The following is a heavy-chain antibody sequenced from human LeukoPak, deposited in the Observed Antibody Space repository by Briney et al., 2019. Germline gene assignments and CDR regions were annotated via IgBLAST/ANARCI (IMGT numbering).Heavy chain of an antibody. V-gene: IGHV3-9*01. CDR3: AKDPSVGDSSGWYYFDY. Sequence: GGSLRLSCAASGFTFDDYAMHWVRQAPGKGLEWVSGISWNSGSIGYADSVKGRFTISRDNAKNSLYLQMNSLRAEDTALYYCAKDPSVGDSSGWYYFDYWGQGTLVTVSS. J-gene: IGHJ4*02. CDR1: GFTFDDYA. D-gene: IGHD6-19*01. CDR2: ISWNSGSI.